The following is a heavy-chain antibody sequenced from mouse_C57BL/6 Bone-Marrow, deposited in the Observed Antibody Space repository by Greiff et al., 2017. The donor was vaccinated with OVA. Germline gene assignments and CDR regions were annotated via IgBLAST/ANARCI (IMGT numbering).Heavy chain of an antibody. Sequence: EVQLVESGGDLVKPGGSLKLSCAASGFTFSSYGMSWVRQTPDKRLEWVATISSGGSYTYYPDSVKGRFTISRDNAKNTLYLQMSSLKSEDTAMYYCARHDGSRWFAYWGQGTLVTVSA. J-gene: IGHJ3*01. CDR3: ARHDGSRWFAY. CDR2: ISSGGSYT. D-gene: IGHD1-1*01. CDR1: GFTFSSYG. V-gene: IGHV5-6*01.